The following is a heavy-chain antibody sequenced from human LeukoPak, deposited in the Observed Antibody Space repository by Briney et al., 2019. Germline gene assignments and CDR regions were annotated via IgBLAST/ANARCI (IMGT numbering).Heavy chain of an antibody. CDR3: ARDLGAAALY. V-gene: IGHV4-4*07. Sequence: SETLSLTXTVSGGSISSYYWSWIRQPAGKGLEWIGRISTSGSTSYNPSLKSRVTMSVDTSKNQFSLNLSSLTAADTAVYYCARDLGAAALYWGQGTLVTVSS. D-gene: IGHD6-13*01. CDR1: GGSISSYY. J-gene: IGHJ4*02. CDR2: ISTSGST.